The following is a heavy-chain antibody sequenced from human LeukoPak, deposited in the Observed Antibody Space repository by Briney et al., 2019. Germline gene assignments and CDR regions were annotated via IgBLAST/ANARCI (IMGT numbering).Heavy chain of an antibody. Sequence: GGSLRLSCAASGFTFSSYAMSWVCQAPGKGLEWVSAISGSGGSTYYADSVKGRFTISRDNSKNTLYLQMNSLRAEDTAVYYCAKARYSSGWYYGMDVWGQGTTVTVSS. CDR1: GFTFSSYA. V-gene: IGHV3-23*01. D-gene: IGHD6-19*01. CDR2: ISGSGGST. J-gene: IGHJ6*02. CDR3: AKARYSSGWYYGMDV.